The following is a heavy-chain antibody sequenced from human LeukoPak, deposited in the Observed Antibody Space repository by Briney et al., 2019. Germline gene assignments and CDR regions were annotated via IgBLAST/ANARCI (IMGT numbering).Heavy chain of an antibody. CDR2: ITPIFGAA. V-gene: IGHV1-69*13. CDR1: GGTFSSCP. CDR3: ARNSRVASTLGLNY. J-gene: IGHJ4*02. D-gene: IGHD4-23*01. Sequence: GASVKVSCKASGGTFSSCPFTWVRQAPGQGLEWMGEITPIFGAANYAQTFQGRVTITADESTSTVFMELSSLRSDDTAFYYCARNSRVASTLGLNYWGQGTLVTVSS.